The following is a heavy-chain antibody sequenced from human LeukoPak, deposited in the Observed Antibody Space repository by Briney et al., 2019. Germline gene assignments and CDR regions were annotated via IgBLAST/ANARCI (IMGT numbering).Heavy chain of an antibody. V-gene: IGHV4-39*01. D-gene: IGHD3-22*01. CDR2: IYYSGST. Sequence: WVRQPPGKGLEWIGSIYYSGSTYYNPSLKSRVTISVDTSKNQFSLKLSSVTAADTAVYYCARQGDDSSTWGQGTLVTVSS. CDR3: ARQGDDSST. J-gene: IGHJ5*02.